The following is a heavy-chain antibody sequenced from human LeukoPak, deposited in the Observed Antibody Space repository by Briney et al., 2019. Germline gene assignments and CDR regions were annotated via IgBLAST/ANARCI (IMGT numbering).Heavy chain of an antibody. D-gene: IGHD3-16*01. CDR2: VSWNGGSI. Sequence: GRSLRLSCAASGFTFKDYAMHWVRQAPGKGLGWVSRVSWNGGSIGYADSVKGRFTISRDNAKNSLYLQMNSLRAEDTAVYYCARGRYMDVWGKGTTVTISS. V-gene: IGHV3-9*01. CDR1: GFTFKDYA. J-gene: IGHJ6*03. CDR3: ARGRYMDV.